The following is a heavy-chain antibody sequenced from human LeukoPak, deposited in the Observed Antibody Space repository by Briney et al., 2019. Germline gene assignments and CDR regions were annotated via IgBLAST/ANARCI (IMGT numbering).Heavy chain of an antibody. V-gene: IGHV4-38-2*01. D-gene: IGHD3-10*01. Sequence: PSETLSLTCAVSGYSISSGYYWGWIRQPPGKGLEWIGSIYHSGSTYYNPSLKSRVTISVDTSKNQFPLKLSSVTAADTAVYYCARALGTMVRGTNYYYYYYMDVWGKGTTVTVSS. CDR1: GYSISSGYY. CDR3: ARALGTMVRGTNYYYYYYMDV. CDR2: IYHSGST. J-gene: IGHJ6*03.